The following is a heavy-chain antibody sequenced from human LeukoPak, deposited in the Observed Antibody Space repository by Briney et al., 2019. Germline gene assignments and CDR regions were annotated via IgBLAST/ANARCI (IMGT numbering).Heavy chain of an antibody. CDR1: GFTVSSNC. Sequence: GGSLRLSCAASGFTVSSNCVSWVRQAPGKGLEWVSVLCTGDRTYYADSVKGRFTISRDNSKNMLYLQMDSLRAEDTAVYYCARPHSAAYPCAFDVWGQGTMVTVSS. CDR2: LCTGDRT. J-gene: IGHJ3*01. V-gene: IGHV3-66*04. CDR3: ARPHSAAYPCAFDV. D-gene: IGHD3-16*01.